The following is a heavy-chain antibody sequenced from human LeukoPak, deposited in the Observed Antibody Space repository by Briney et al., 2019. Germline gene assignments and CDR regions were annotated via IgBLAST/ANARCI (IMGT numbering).Heavy chain of an antibody. Sequence: SETLSLTCAVFGGSFSGYYWSWIRQSPEKGLEWIGEMSHTGATNYNPSLKSRVTVSVDTSKKQFSLNLRSVTAADTAVYYCARWDYGDYDAFDIWGQGTMVTVSS. D-gene: IGHD4-17*01. CDR1: GGSFSGYY. J-gene: IGHJ3*02. V-gene: IGHV4-34*01. CDR3: ARWDYGDYDAFDI. CDR2: MSHTGAT.